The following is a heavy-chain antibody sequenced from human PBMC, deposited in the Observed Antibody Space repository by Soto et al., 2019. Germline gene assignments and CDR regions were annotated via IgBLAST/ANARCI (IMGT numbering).Heavy chain of an antibody. CDR3: ARGEVDYGSPWDY. V-gene: IGHV4-31*03. CDR2: IYYSGST. Sequence: QVQLQESGPGLVKPSQTLSLTCTVSGGSISSGGYYWSWIRQHPGKGLEWIGYIYYSGSTYYNPTLKSRVTIAVDTSKNQFSLKLSSMTAADTAVYDCARGEVDYGSPWDYWGQGTLVTVSS. CDR1: GGSISSGGYY. D-gene: IGHD4-17*01. J-gene: IGHJ4*02.